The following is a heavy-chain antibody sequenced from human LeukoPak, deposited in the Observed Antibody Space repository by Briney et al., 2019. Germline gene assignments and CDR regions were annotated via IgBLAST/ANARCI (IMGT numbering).Heavy chain of an antibody. CDR2: ISGSGGST. CDR3: AKDEYRGGDCYIQH. Sequence: GGSLRLSCAASGFTFSSYAMSWVRQAPGKGLEWVSVISGSGGSTYYADSVKGRFTISRDNSKNTLYLQMNSLRAEDTAVYYCAKDEYRGGDCYIQHWGQGTLVTVSS. D-gene: IGHD2-21*02. J-gene: IGHJ1*01. V-gene: IGHV3-23*01. CDR1: GFTFSSYA.